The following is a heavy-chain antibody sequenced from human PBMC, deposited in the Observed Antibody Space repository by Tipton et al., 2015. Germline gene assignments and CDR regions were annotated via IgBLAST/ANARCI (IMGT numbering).Heavy chain of an antibody. D-gene: IGHD1-26*01. CDR2: IYYSGRT. CDR1: GGSISSGGYY. V-gene: IGHV4-31*03. J-gene: IGHJ4*02. Sequence: TLSLTCTVSGGSISSGGYYWSWIRQHPGKGLEWLGYIYYSGRTYYNPSLRSRPTISLDTSKNQFSLKLSSVTAADTAMYYCARRSLVGHKGLDSWGQGTLVTVSS. CDR3: ARRSLVGHKGLDS.